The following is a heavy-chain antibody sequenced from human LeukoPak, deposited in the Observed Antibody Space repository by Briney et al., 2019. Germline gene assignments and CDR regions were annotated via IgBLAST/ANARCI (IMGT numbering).Heavy chain of an antibody. J-gene: IGHJ4*02. CDR2: IKQDGSEK. V-gene: IGHV3-7*01. CDR1: GFTFSSYC. CDR3: ARGRFHYDSSGYSSFYH. Sequence: LPGGSLRLSCAASGFTFSSYCMSWVRQAPGKGLEWVANIKQDGSEKYYVDSVKGRFSISRDNAQNSLYLQMSSLRAEDTAVYYCARGRFHYDSSGYSSFYHWGQGTLVTVSS. D-gene: IGHD3-22*01.